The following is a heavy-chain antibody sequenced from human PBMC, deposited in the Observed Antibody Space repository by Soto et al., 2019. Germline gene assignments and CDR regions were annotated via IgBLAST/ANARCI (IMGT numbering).Heavy chain of an antibody. Sequence: VASVKVSCKASGYTFSSYNINWVRQAPGQGLEWVGWISTYNGRTNYAQKVQGRVTMTTDTSTSTAYMELRSLRSDDTAVYYCARRYGDPSSAAGFDFWGQGTLVTVSS. V-gene: IGHV1-18*04. CDR1: GYTFSSYN. J-gene: IGHJ4*02. CDR3: ARRYGDPSSAAGFDF. CDR2: ISTYNGRT. D-gene: IGHD2-21*02.